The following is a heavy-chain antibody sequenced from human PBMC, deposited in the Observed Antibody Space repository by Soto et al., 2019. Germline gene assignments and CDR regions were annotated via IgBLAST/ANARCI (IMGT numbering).Heavy chain of an antibody. V-gene: IGHV5-51*01. CDR2: IFSSDSYA. J-gene: IGHJ5*02. CDR1: GYSFSTYS. CDR3: ARLDSSSWYKNWFDP. D-gene: IGHD6-13*01. Sequence: GESLKISCKGSGYSFSTYSIGWVRQMPGKGLEWMGNIFSSDSYARYSPSFQGHVTISADKSISTAYLQWSSLKASDTAMYYCARLDSSSWYKNWFDPWGQGTLVTVSS.